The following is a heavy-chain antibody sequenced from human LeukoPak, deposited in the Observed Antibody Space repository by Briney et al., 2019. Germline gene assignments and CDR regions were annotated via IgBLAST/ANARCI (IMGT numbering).Heavy chain of an antibody. CDR1: GGSISSGGYY. D-gene: IGHD6-13*01. CDR2: IYYSGST. Sequence: PSETLSLTCTVSGGSISSGGYYWSWIRQHPGKGLEWIGYIYYSGSTYYNPSLKSRVTISVDTSKNQFPLKLSSVTAADTAVYYCASGFSSSTFDYWGQGTLVTVSS. V-gene: IGHV4-31*03. CDR3: ASGFSSSTFDY. J-gene: IGHJ4*02.